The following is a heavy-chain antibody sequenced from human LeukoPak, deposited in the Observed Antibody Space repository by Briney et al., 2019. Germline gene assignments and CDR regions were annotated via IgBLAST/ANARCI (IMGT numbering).Heavy chain of an antibody. CDR3: ARSPEPKFYYDSSDYYYRGRGAFDI. D-gene: IGHD3-22*01. J-gene: IGHJ3*02. CDR2: ISYDGSKK. Sequence: GGSLRLSCAASGFTFSTYAMHWVRQAPGKGLEWVAVISYDGSKKYYADSVKGRFTISRDNSKNTLYLEMNSLRVEDTAVYYCARSPEPKFYYDSSDYYYRGRGAFDIWGQGTMVTVSS. CDR1: GFTFSTYA. V-gene: IGHV3-30-3*01.